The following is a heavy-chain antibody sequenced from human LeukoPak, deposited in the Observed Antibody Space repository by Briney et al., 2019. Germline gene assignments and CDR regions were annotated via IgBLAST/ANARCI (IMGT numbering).Heavy chain of an antibody. J-gene: IGHJ4*02. CDR2: IKRDGGEK. D-gene: IGHD4-17*01. V-gene: IGHV3-7*04. Sequence: GGSLRLSCAASGFTFSSYWMSWVGQAPGKGLEWVANIKRDGGEKYYVDSVKGRFTISRDNAKNSLYLQMNSLRAEEAAVYYCARGYGDSIHFDYWGQGTLVTVSS. CDR1: GFTFSSYW. CDR3: ARGYGDSIHFDY.